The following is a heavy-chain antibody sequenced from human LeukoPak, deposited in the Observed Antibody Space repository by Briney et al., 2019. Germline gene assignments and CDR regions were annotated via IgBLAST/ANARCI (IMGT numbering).Heavy chain of an antibody. CDR2: ISAYNGNT. CDR3: ARSGMSTVTTEPPYY. J-gene: IGHJ4*02. V-gene: IGHV1-18*01. CDR1: GYTFTSYG. Sequence: ASVKVSCKASGYTFTSYGISWVRQAPGQGLEWMGWISAYNGNTNYAQELQGRVTMTTDTSTSTAYMELRSLRSDDTAVYYCARSGMSTVTTEPPYYWGQGTLVTVSS. D-gene: IGHD4-17*01.